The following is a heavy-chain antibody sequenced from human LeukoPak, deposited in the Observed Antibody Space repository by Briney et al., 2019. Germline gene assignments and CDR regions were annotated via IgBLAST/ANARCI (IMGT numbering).Heavy chain of an antibody. CDR2: INHSGST. J-gene: IGHJ3*02. Sequence: SETLSLTCAVYGGSFSGYYWSWIRQPPGKGLEWIGEINHSGSTNYNPSLKSRVTISVDTSKNQFSLKLSSVTAADTAVYYCARGTVYYYDSSGYRPDAFDIWGQGTMVTVSS. V-gene: IGHV4-34*01. CDR3: ARGTVYYYDSSGYRPDAFDI. CDR1: GGSFSGYY. D-gene: IGHD3-22*01.